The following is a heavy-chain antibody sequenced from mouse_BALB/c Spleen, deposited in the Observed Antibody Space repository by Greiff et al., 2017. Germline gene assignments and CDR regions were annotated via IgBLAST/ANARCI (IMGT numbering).Heavy chain of an antibody. Sequence: DVKLVESGGGLVKPGGSLKLSCAASGFAFSSYDMSWVRQTPEKRLEWVAYISSGGGSTYYPDTVKGRFTISRDNAKNTLYLQMSSLKSEDTAMYYCARHTLWDGGFAYWGQGTLVTVSA. CDR2: ISSGGGST. D-gene: IGHD4-1*01. J-gene: IGHJ3*01. CDR1: GFAFSSYD. CDR3: ARHTLWDGGFAY. V-gene: IGHV5-12-1*01.